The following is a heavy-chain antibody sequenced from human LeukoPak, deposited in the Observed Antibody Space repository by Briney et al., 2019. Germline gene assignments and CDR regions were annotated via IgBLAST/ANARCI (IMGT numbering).Heavy chain of an antibody. CDR1: GFTFRSFS. Sequence: PGGSLRLSCAASGFTFRSFSMNWVRQAPGKGLEWVSYISSTSSTIYYADSVKGRFTISRDNAKNSLYLQMNTLRAEDTAVYYCARANGWYLRNYFDSWGQGILVTVSS. CDR3: ARANGWYLRNYFDS. V-gene: IGHV3-48*01. D-gene: IGHD6-19*01. CDR2: ISSTSSTI. J-gene: IGHJ4*02.